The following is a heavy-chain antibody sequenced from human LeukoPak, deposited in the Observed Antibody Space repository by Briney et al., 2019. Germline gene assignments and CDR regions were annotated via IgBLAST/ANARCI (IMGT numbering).Heavy chain of an antibody. CDR2: IKQDGSEK. CDR3: AREGYSSSPTVYYYYMDV. J-gene: IGHJ6*03. V-gene: IGHV3-7*01. CDR1: GFTFSNYW. D-gene: IGHD6-13*01. Sequence: GGSLRLSCAASGFTFSNYWMTWVRQAPGKGLEWVANIKQDGSEKYYVDSVKGRFTISRDNAKNTLYLQMNSLRAEDTAVYYCAREGYSSSPTVYYYYMDVWGKGTTVTISS.